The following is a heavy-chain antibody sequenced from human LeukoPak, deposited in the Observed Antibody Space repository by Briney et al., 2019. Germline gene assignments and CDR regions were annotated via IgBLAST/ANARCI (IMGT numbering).Heavy chain of an antibody. CDR3: TSPRSGTYEFDY. D-gene: IGHD1-26*01. J-gene: IGHJ4*02. CDR2: ISAYNRNT. CDR1: GYSFLDYG. Sequence: GASVKVSCKASGYSFLDYGISWVRQAPGQGLEWMGWISAYNRNTNYAQKVQGRVTMTIETSTSTAYMELRGLRSDDTAMYYCTSPRSGTYEFDYWGQGTLVTVSS. V-gene: IGHV1-18*01.